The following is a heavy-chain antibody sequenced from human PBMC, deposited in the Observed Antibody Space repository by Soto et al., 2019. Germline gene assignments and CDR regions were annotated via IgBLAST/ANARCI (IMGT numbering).Heavy chain of an antibody. Sequence: QVQLQESGPGLVKPSETLSLTCTVSGGSVSSGSYYWSWIRQPPGKGLEWIGYIYYSGSTNYNPSLKSRVTISVDTSKNQFSLKLSSVTAADTAVYYCARTCGYSSGRHDYWGQGTLVTVSS. D-gene: IGHD6-19*01. CDR3: ARTCGYSSGRHDY. CDR1: GGSVSSGSYY. V-gene: IGHV4-61*01. J-gene: IGHJ4*02. CDR2: IYYSGST.